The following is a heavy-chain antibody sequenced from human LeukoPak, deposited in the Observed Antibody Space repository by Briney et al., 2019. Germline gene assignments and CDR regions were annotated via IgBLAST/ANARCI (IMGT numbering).Heavy chain of an antibody. Sequence: GGSLRLSCAASGFTFSSYWMHWVRQAPGKGLVWVSCINSDGSSTSYADSVKGRFTISRDNAKNTLYLQMNSLRAEDTAVYYCARSVVYAFDIWGQGTMVTVSS. CDR2: INSDGSST. D-gene: IGHD3-22*01. CDR1: GFTFSSYW. V-gene: IGHV3-74*01. J-gene: IGHJ3*02. CDR3: ARSVVYAFDI.